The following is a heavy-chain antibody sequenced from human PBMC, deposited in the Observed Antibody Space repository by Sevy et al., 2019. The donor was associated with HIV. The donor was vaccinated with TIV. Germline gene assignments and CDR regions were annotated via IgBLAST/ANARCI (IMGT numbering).Heavy chain of an antibody. CDR3: ASVVKNDFWDGHVNYYGLDV. D-gene: IGHD3-3*01. J-gene: IGHJ6*02. V-gene: IGHV3-15*01. Sequence: GGSLRLSCAASGFTFNYAWMSWVRQAPGKGLEWVGRIKSKTDGGTADYAAHVKGRFTISRDDSENTLYLPMNCLKTDDTAVYYCASVVKNDFWDGHVNYYGLDVWGQGTTVTVSS. CDR2: IKSKTDGGTA. CDR1: GFTFNYAW.